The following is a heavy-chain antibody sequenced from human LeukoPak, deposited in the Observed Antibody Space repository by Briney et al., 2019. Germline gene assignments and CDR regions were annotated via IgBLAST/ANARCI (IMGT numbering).Heavy chain of an antibody. Sequence: GGSLTLSCAASGFIFNKAWMNWLRQAPGKGPEWVGRIKSKNDGETTDYGAPVKGRFTISRDDSKNTFYLQMNSLKTDDTAIYYCTPVMVEDRGFWGQGTLVTVSS. CDR2: IKSKNDGETT. V-gene: IGHV3-15*01. CDR3: TPVMVEDRGF. D-gene: IGHD2-15*01. J-gene: IGHJ4*02. CDR1: GFIFNKAW.